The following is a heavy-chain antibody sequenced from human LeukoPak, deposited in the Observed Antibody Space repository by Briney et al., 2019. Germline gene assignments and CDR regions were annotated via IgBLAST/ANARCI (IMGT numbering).Heavy chain of an antibody. Sequence: GGSLRLSCAASGFTFSSYGMHWVRQAPGKGLEWVAVISYDGSNKYYADSVKGRFTISRDNSKNTLYLQMNSLRAEDTAVYYCAKAYRVVTSGFDDWGQGTLVTVSS. V-gene: IGHV3-30*18. D-gene: IGHD3-3*01. CDR1: GFTFSSYG. J-gene: IGHJ4*02. CDR3: AKAYRVVTSGFDD. CDR2: ISYDGSNK.